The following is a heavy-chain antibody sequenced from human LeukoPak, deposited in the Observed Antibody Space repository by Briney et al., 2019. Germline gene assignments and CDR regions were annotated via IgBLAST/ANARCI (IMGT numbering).Heavy chain of an antibody. CDR1: GFTFSRNW. V-gene: IGHV3-7*05. D-gene: IGHD1-1*01. CDR2: IKQDGSEK. J-gene: IGHJ4*02. Sequence: GGSLRLSCAASGFTFSRNWTTWVRQAPGRGLEWVAHIKQDGSEKYYVDSVKGRFTISRDNAKNSLYLHMNSLKTEDTAVYYCVRDLYTDEGRYFASWGQGTLVTVS. CDR3: VRDLYTDEGRYFAS.